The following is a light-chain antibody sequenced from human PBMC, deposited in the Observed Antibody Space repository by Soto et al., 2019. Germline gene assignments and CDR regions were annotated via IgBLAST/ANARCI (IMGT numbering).Light chain of an antibody. CDR2: GTS. Sequence: DIVLTQSPGPLSLSPGERATLSCKASQSVSNNYLAWYQQKPGQAPRLVISGTSRRATGIPDRFSGSGSGTDFTLTINRLEPEDFAMYYCQQYGSMWTFGQGTKVDIK. CDR3: QQYGSMWT. J-gene: IGKJ1*01. V-gene: IGKV3-20*01. CDR1: QSVSNNY.